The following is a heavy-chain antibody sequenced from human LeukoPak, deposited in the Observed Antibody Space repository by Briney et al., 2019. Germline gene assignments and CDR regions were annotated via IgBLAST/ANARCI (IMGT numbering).Heavy chain of an antibody. CDR2: IYPGGVT. J-gene: IGHJ6*04. D-gene: IGHD3-22*01. V-gene: IGHV3-53*01. Sequence: GGSLRLSCAASGFTINTNYTNWVRQAPGRGLEWLSVIYPGGVTKYAESVKGRFTVSRDIAKNTVYLEMNDLRAEDTALYYCAREIGYYFDSDDSRLRGRLDVWGKGTSVTVSS. CDR3: AREIGYYFDSDDSRLRGRLDV. CDR1: GFTINTNY.